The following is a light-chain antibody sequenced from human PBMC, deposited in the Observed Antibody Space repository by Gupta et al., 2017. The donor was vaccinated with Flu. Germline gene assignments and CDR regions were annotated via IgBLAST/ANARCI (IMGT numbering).Light chain of an antibody. CDR2: SDD. Sequence: QSVLTQPPSVADAPSQRVTISCSGSSSNIGSNAVNWYQHLPGKAPKLLIYSDDLLPSGVSARFSDSKSGTSASLAISGLQSEDEAGYYCAVLDDSLNGPVFGGGTKLTVL. V-gene: IGLV1-36*01. CDR3: AVLDDSLNGPV. J-gene: IGLJ3*02. CDR1: SSNIGSNA.